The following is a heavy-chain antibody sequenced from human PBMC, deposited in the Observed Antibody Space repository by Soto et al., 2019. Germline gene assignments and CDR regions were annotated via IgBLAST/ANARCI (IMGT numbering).Heavy chain of an antibody. CDR1: GYTFTSYD. V-gene: IGHV1-8*01. CDR2: MNPNSGNT. D-gene: IGHD2-2*01. J-gene: IGHJ6*02. Sequence: ASVKVSCKASGYTFTSYDINWVRQATGQGLEWMGWMNPNSGNTGYAQKFQGRVTMTRNTSISTAYMELSSLRSEDTALYYCARRTMYCSSTSCQDYYYYGMDVWGQGTTVTVSS. CDR3: ARRTMYCSSTSCQDYYYYGMDV.